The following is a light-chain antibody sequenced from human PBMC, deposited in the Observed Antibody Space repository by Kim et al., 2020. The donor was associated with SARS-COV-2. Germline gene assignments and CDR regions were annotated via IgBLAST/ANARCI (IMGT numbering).Light chain of an antibody. J-gene: IGKJ1*01. CDR1: QSISSW. V-gene: IGKV1-5*03. Sequence: DIQMTQSPSTLSASVGDRVTITCRASQSISSWLAWYQQKPGKAPKLLIYQASSLENGVPSRLSGSGSGTEFSLTISSLQPDDFATYYCQQYNSHWTFGQGTKVDIK. CDR3: QQYNSHWT. CDR2: QAS.